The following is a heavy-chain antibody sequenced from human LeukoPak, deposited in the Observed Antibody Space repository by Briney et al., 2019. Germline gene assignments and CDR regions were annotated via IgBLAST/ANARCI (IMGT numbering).Heavy chain of an antibody. CDR1: GFTFSDYY. CDR2: VSSSGSTI. CDR3: ARGRRQLLSPDLNWFDP. J-gene: IGHJ5*02. Sequence: PGGSLRLSCAASGFTFSDYYMSWIRQAPGKGLEWVSYVSSSGSTIYYADSVKGRFTISRDNAKNSLYLQMNSLRAEDTAVYYCARGRRQLLSPDLNWFDPWGQGTLVTVSS. D-gene: IGHD2-2*01. V-gene: IGHV3-11*04.